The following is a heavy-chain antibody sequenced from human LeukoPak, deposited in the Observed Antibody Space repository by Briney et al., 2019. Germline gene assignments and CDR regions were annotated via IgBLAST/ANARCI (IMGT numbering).Heavy chain of an antibody. V-gene: IGHV3-7*01. J-gene: IGHJ4*02. CDR3: ARDLGYCSSTSCYTGSYFDY. CDR2: IEGDGSQK. CDR1: GFTFSSYW. D-gene: IGHD2-2*02. Sequence: GGSLRLSCADSGFTFSSYWMTWVRQAPGKGLEWVANIEGDGSQKNYVDSVKGRFTISRDNAKKSLYLQMNSLRAEDTAVYYCARDLGYCSSTSCYTGSYFDYWGQGTLVTVSS.